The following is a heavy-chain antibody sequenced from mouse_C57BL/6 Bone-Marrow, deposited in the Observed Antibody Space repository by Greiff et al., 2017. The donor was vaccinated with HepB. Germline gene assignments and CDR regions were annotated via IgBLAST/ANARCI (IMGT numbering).Heavy chain of an antibody. CDR2: IRSKSNNYAT. J-gene: IGHJ2*01. Sequence: EVMLVESGGGLVQPKGSLKLSCAASGFSFNTYAMNWVRQAPGKGLEWVARIRSKSNNYATYYADSVKDRFTISRDDSESMLYLQMNNLKTEDTAMYYCVRQATNWDPLFDYWGQGTTLTVSS. CDR1: GFSFNTYA. V-gene: IGHV10-1*01. CDR3: VRQATNWDPLFDY. D-gene: IGHD4-1*01.